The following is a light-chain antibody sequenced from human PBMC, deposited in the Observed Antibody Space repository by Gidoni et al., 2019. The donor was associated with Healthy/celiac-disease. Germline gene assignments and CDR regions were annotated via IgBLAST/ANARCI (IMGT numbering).Light chain of an antibody. CDR3: QSYDSSLSGSGV. J-gene: IGLJ2*01. CDR2: CNS. Sequence: QPVLTQPPSVSGPPGQRVPISGTGSSSNIGAGYDVHWYQQLPGTAPKLRIYCNSNRPSGVPDRFSGSKSGTSASLAITGLQAEDEADYYCQSYDSSLSGSGVFGGGTKLTVL. V-gene: IGLV1-40*01. CDR1: SSNIGAGYD.